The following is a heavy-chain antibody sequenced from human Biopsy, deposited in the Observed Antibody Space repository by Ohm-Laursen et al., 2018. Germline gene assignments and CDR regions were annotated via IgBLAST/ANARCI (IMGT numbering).Heavy chain of an antibody. Sequence: ASVKVSCKSSGYSFTSYYMHWVRQAPGQGLEWMGMINPSGSTTSYPQIFQGRVTMTRDTSKSTVYMELSSLRSADTAVCFCARNTGWYGDLYYFDYWGQGTLVTVSS. CDR1: GYSFTSYY. D-gene: IGHD6-19*01. CDR2: INPSGSTT. V-gene: IGHV1-46*01. J-gene: IGHJ4*02. CDR3: ARNTGWYGDLYYFDY.